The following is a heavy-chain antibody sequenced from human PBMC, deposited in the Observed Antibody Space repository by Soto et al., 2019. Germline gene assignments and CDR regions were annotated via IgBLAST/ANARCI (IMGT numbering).Heavy chain of an antibody. CDR1: GYTFTSYY. CDR2: INPSGGST. CDR3: ARDLNSNYDPYYYGMDV. J-gene: IGHJ6*02. D-gene: IGHD4-4*01. V-gene: IGHV1-46*01. Sequence: ASVKVSCKASGYTFTSYYMHWVRQAPGQGLEWMGIINPSGGSTSYAQKFQGRVTMTRDTSTSTVYMELSSLRSEDTAVYYCARDLNSNYDPYYYGMDVWGQGTTATVSS.